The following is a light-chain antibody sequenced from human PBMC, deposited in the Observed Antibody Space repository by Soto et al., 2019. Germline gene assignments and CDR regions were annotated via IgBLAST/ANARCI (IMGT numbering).Light chain of an antibody. CDR2: GAS. CDR1: QSVRSRY. CDR3: QHYDTSPGT. V-gene: IGKV3-20*01. Sequence: EIVLTQSPGTLSLSPGERATLSCRASQSVRSRYLAWYQRKPGRAPRLLIYGASNRATGTPDRFSGSGSGTDFTLTVSRLEPADFAVYFCQHYDTSPGTFGQGTKVDIK. J-gene: IGKJ1*01.